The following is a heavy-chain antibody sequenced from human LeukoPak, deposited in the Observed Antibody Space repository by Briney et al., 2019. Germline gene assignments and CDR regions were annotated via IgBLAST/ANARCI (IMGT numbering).Heavy chain of an antibody. D-gene: IGHD5-12*01. CDR3: ARDGSGYDTVYNWFDP. Sequence: SETLSLTCTVPGGSISSYYWSWIRQPAGKGLEWIGRIYTSGSTNYNPSLKSRVSMSVDTSKNQFSLKLSSVTAADTAVYYCARDGSGYDTVYNWFDPWGQGTLVTVSS. V-gene: IGHV4-4*07. CDR1: GGSISSYY. J-gene: IGHJ5*02. CDR2: IYTSGST.